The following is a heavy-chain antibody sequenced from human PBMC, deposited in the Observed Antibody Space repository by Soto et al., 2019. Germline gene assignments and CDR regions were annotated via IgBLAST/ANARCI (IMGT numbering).Heavy chain of an antibody. J-gene: IGHJ5*02. CDR1: VYTFTSYG. CDR3: ARLDCSSTSCYHGDWFDP. CDR2: ISAYNGNT. D-gene: IGHD2-2*01. Sequence: ASGKVSCKASVYTFTSYGISWVRQAPGQGLEWMGWISAYNGNTNYAQKLQGRVTMTTDTSTSTAYMELRSLRSDDTAVYYFARLDCSSTSCYHGDWFDPWGQGTLVTVSS. V-gene: IGHV1-18*01.